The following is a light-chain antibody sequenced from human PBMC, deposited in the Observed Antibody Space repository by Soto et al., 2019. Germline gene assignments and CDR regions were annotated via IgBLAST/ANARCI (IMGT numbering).Light chain of an antibody. J-gene: IGLJ3*02. CDR2: GNS. Sequence: QSVLTQPPSVSGAPGQRVTISCTGSSSNIGAGYDVHWYQQLPGTAPKLLIYGNSNQPSGVPDRFSGSKSGTSASLAITGLQAEDEADYYRQSYDSSLSALFGGGTKLTVL. CDR3: QSYDSSLSAL. V-gene: IGLV1-40*01. CDR1: SSNIGAGYD.